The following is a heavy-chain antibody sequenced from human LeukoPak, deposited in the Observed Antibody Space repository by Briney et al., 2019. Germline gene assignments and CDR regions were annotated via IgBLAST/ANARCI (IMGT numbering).Heavy chain of an antibody. CDR2: IYSGGST. J-gene: IGHJ4*02. D-gene: IGHD3-22*01. Sequence: GGSLRLSCAASGFTFSSYAMSWVRQAPGKGLEWVSVIYSGGSTYYADSVKGRFTISRDNSKNTLYLQMNSLRAEDTAVYYCARGGDDYYDSSGYYYNWGQGTLVTVSS. V-gene: IGHV3-53*01. CDR3: ARGGDDYYDSSGYYYN. CDR1: GFTFSSYA.